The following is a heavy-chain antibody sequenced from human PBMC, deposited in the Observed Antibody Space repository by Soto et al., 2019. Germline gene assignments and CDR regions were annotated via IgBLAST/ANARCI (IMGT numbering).Heavy chain of an antibody. CDR2: IDTRGGSA. J-gene: IGHJ3*02. CDR1: GYTFTRYN. CDR3: ASDLQRDLVRGSFDI. V-gene: IGHV1-46*01. Sequence: QAQLVQSGAEVKKPGASANISCKASGYTFTRYNIHWVRQAPGQGLEWRGIIDTRGGSADYTQRFQGRVTMTRDTSTGTVYMELSSLGSEDTAVYYCASDLQRDLVRGSFDIGGQGTLVTVSS. D-gene: IGHD3-10*02.